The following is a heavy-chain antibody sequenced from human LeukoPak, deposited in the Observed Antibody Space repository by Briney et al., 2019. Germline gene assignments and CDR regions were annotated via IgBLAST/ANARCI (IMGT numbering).Heavy chain of an antibody. D-gene: IGHD6-19*01. CDR2: IKQDGSEK. V-gene: IGHV3-7*01. CDR3: ARYGNGAWLGHYAFDM. CDR1: GFTLSYYW. J-gene: IGHJ3*02. Sequence: GGSLRLSCAASGFTLSYYWMSWVRQAPGKGLEWVANIKQDGSEKYYVDSVKGRFTTSRDNAENSLYLQMNSLRAEDTAVYYCARYGNGAWLGHYAFDMWGQGTMVTVSS.